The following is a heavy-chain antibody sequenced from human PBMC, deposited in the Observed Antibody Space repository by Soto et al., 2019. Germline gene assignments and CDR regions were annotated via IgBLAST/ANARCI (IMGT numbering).Heavy chain of an antibody. Sequence: QVQLQESGPGLVKPSETLSLTCTVSGGSISSYYWSWIRQPPGKGLEWIGYIYYSGSTNYNPSLKSRVTISVDTSKTQCSLKLSSVTAADTAVYYCARGDPLLWFGEKVYYGMDVWGQGTTVTVSS. D-gene: IGHD3-10*01. CDR3: ARGDPLLWFGEKVYYGMDV. J-gene: IGHJ6*02. CDR1: GGSISSYY. CDR2: IYYSGST. V-gene: IGHV4-59*01.